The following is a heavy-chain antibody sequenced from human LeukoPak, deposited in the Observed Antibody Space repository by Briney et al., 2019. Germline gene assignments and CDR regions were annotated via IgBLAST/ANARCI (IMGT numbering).Heavy chain of an antibody. CDR3: ARTGHSYGYFPPPFDY. Sequence: GGSLRLSCAASGFTVSSNYMSWVRQAPGKGLEWVSVIYSGGSTYYADSVKGRFTISRDNSKNTLYPQMNSLRAEDTAVYYCARTGHSYGYFPPPFDYWGQGTLVTVSS. D-gene: IGHD5-18*01. CDR1: GFTVSSNY. CDR2: IYSGGST. J-gene: IGHJ4*02. V-gene: IGHV3-66*01.